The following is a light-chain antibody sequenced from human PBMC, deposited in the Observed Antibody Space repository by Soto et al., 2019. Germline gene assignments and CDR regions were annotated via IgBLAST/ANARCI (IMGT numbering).Light chain of an antibody. CDR2: DAS. CDR1: QSIKDW. CDR3: QQYDDYPLT. J-gene: IGKJ4*01. V-gene: IGKV1-5*01. Sequence: DIQMTQSPSTLSGSVGDRVTITCRASQSIKDWLAWYQQKPGTAPKFLIYDASTLESGVPSRFSGSGSGTEFTLTISSLQADDFATYFCQQYDDYPLTFGGGTKVDIK.